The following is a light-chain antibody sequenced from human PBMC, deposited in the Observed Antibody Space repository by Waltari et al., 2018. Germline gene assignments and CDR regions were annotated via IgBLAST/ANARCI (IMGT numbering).Light chain of an antibody. CDR3: EQTKSFPRT. Sequence: IQMTQSPSSVSASVGDRLTLTCRASPGISSWLAWYPQQPGQATNLLIYAAPSMQSGGSPRCCGRGSGTEFTLIISGLQPEDFATYYSEQTKSFPRTLGGGTKVE. J-gene: IGKJ4*01. CDR1: PGISSW. V-gene: IGKV1D-12*01. CDR2: AAP.